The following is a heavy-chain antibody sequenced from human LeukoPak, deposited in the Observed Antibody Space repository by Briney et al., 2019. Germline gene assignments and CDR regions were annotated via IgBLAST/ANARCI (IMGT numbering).Heavy chain of an antibody. CDR2: IKEDGSAK. CDR3: VRDSPGYGAYDFD. Sequence: GGSLRLSCAASGFTFSSYWMSWVRQAPGKGLEWVANIKEDGSAKYYVDSVKGRFTISRDNAKNPLYLQMNNLSAEDTAVYYCVRDSPGYGAYDFDWGQGTLVTVSS. D-gene: IGHD5-12*01. V-gene: IGHV3-7*01. J-gene: IGHJ4*02. CDR1: GFTFSSYW.